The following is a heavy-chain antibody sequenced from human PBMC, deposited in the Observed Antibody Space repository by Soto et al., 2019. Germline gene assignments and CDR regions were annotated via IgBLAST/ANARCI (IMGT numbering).Heavy chain of an antibody. CDR1: GYSFIDYY. CDR2: ISPKSGGT. CDR3: ARPPGYISDWYYFDL. V-gene: IGHV1-2*02. Sequence: RASVKVSCKASGYSFIDYYMHWVRQAPGQGFEWMGRISPKSGGTNYAQKFEGRVTMTWDTSLNTAYMELSSLISEDTAVYYCARPPGYISDWYYFDLWGQGTLVTVSS. D-gene: IGHD3-9*01. J-gene: IGHJ4*02.